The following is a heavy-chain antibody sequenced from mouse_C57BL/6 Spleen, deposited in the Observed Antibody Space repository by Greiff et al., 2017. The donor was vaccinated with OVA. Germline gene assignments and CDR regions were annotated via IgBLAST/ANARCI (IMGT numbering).Heavy chain of an antibody. CDR2: ISDGGSYS. CDR1: GFTFSSYA. D-gene: IGHD2-5*01. CDR3: ARRSNLYYFDY. J-gene: IGHJ2*01. V-gene: IGHV5-4*01. Sequence: EVHLVESGGGLVKPGGSLKLSCAASGFTFSSYAMSWVRQTPEKRLEWVATISDGGSYSSSPDNVKCRYSIYRDNAKNNLYMQMSHLKTENTAMYYCARRSNLYYFDYWGQGTTLTVSS.